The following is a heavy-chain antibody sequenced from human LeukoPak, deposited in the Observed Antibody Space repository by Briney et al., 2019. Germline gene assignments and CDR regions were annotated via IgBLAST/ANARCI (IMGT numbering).Heavy chain of an antibody. CDR1: GFTVSNAW. CDR2: IKSKTDGGTR. CDR3: TTLKKYSSGWYASNWFDP. Sequence: GGSLRLSCAASGFTVSNAWMSWVSQAPGKGLEWVGRIKSKTDGGTRDYAAPVKCRFTLSRDDSKNTLYLQMNSLKTEDTAVYYCTTLKKYSSGWYASNWFDPWGQGTLVTVSS. J-gene: IGHJ5*02. V-gene: IGHV3-15*01. D-gene: IGHD6-19*01.